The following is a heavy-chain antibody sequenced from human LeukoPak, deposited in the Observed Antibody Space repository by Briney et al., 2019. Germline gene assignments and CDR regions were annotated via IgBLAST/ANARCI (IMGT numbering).Heavy chain of an antibody. CDR3: AKQDIVLVQPGISFKTEFDF. CDR1: GFPFSNYA. V-gene: IGHV3-23*01. J-gene: IGHJ4*02. Sequence: GGSLRLSCAASGFPFSNYAMSWVRQAPGKGLEWVSVIGSSGDNIYYADSVKGRFTISRDNSKNTLYLQMNSLRAEDTAVYYCAKQDIVLVQPGISFKTEFDFWGQGTLVTVSS. D-gene: IGHD2-2*01. CDR2: IGSSGDNI.